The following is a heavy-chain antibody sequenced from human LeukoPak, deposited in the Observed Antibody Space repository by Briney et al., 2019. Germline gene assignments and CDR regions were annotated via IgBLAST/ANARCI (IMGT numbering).Heavy chain of an antibody. Sequence: SVKVSCKASGGTLRRHTITWVRQAPGQGLEWMGRIIPMMGVANYAQKFQGRVTITADTSTDTAYMDLISLRSEDTAVYYCASRSHKTIVGADTREVGDYWGQGTLVTVSS. V-gene: IGHV1-69*02. J-gene: IGHJ4*02. D-gene: IGHD6-19*01. CDR3: ASRSHKTIVGADTREVGDY. CDR1: GGTLRRHT. CDR2: IIPMMGVA.